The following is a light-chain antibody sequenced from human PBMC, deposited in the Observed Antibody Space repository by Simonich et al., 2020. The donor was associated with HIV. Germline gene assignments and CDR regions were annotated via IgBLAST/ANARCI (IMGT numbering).Light chain of an antibody. CDR2: DAS. CDR1: QSVSSN. CDR3: QQRSNWPPT. J-gene: IGKJ1*01. Sequence: EIVMTQSPATLSVSPGERATLSCRASQSVSSNLAWYQQKPGQAPRLLIYDASNRATGIPARFSGSGSGTDFTLTISSLEPEDFALYYCQQRSNWPPTFGQGTKVEIK. V-gene: IGKV3-11*01.